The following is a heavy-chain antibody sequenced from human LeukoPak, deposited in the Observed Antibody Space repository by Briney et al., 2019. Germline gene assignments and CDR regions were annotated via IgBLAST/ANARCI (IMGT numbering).Heavy chain of an antibody. CDR2: INHSGST. Sequence: GSLRLSCAASGFTVSSNYMSWVRQAPGKGLEWIGEINHSGSTNYNPSLKSRVTISVDTSKNQFSLKLSSVTAADTAVYYCARGRPITPNYYFDYWGQGTLVTVSS. J-gene: IGHJ4*02. V-gene: IGHV4-34*01. CDR3: ARGRPITPNYYFDY. CDR1: GFTVSSNY. D-gene: IGHD1-20*01.